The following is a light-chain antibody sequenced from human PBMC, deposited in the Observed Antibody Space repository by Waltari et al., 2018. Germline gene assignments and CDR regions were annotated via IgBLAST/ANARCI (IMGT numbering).Light chain of an antibody. CDR3: QQYKDWPRT. J-gene: IGKJ1*01. CDR1: QSVDSY. CDR2: GAS. Sequence: EIVMTQSPATLSVSPGERATLSCRASQSVDSYLAWYQQKPGQAPRLLIYGASTRAPGVPGRISGSGSGTDFTLSISGLQSGDFAVYYCQQYKDWPRTFGQGTKVEVK. V-gene: IGKV3-15*01.